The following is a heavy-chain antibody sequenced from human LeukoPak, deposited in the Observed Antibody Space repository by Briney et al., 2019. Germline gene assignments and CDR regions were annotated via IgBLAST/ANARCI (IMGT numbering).Heavy chain of an antibody. CDR3: ARRGGGYCSGGSCYSLDY. D-gene: IGHD2-15*01. V-gene: IGHV4-59*08. Sequence: SETLSLTCTVSGGSVSSYHWSWIRQPPGKGLEWIGYIYYSGSTNYNPSLKSRVTTSLDTSKNQFSLKLTSVTATGTAVYYCARRGGGYCSGGSCYSLDYWGQGTLVTVSS. CDR2: IYYSGST. CDR1: GGSVSSYH. J-gene: IGHJ4*02.